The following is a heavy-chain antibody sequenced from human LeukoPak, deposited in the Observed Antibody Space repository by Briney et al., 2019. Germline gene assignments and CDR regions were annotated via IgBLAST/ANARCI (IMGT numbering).Heavy chain of an antibody. J-gene: IGHJ4*01. CDR1: GFTFSSYW. D-gene: IGHD5-24*01. V-gene: IGHV3-7*04. CDR2: IQSHGGAQ. CDR3: ARIRGDGSTFDH. Sequence: GGSLRLSCAASGFTFSSYWISSVRQAPGKGLGCLAKIQSHGGAQSYMASVKGRFTLSRDNAKNSLFLQMNSLRAEDTAVYYCARIRGDGSTFDHWGLGTLVTVSS.